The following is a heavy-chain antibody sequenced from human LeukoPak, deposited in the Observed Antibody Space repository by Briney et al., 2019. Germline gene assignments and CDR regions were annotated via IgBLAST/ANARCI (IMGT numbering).Heavy chain of an antibody. Sequence: ASVKVSCKASGYTFTGYYMHWVRQAPGQGLEWMGWINPNSGGTNYAQKFQGRVTMTRDTSISTAYMELSRLRSDDTAVYYCARVGVTMIVYSWFDPWGQGTLVTVSS. J-gene: IGHJ5*02. CDR2: INPNSGGT. CDR3: ARVGVTMIVYSWFDP. D-gene: IGHD3-22*01. CDR1: GYTFTGYY. V-gene: IGHV1-2*02.